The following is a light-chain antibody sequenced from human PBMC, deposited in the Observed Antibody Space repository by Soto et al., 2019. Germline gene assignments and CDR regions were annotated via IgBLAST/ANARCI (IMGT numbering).Light chain of an antibody. CDR2: GNS. CDR3: QSYDSSLSGYVV. V-gene: IGLV1-40*01. Sequence: QSVLTQPPSVSGAPGQRVTISCTGSSSNIGAGYDVHWYQQLPGTAPKLLIYGNSNRPSGVPDRFSGSKSGTSASLAITGHQAEDEVDYYCQSYDSSLSGYVVFGGGTKLTVL. J-gene: IGLJ2*01. CDR1: SSNIGAGYD.